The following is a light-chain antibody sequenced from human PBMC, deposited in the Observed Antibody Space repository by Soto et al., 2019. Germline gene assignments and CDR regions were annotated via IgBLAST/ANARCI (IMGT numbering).Light chain of an antibody. CDR1: QGISSW. Sequence: DIQITQSPSSVSASVVDRVTITFRASQGISSWLAWYQHQPGKAPKLLIYDASTLESGVPSRFSGTGSGTEFTFSITSLQPEDFGTYYCQQCYMGWTCGQGTKGDIK. J-gene: IGKJ1*01. V-gene: IGKV1-12*01. CDR3: QQCYMGWT. CDR2: DAS.